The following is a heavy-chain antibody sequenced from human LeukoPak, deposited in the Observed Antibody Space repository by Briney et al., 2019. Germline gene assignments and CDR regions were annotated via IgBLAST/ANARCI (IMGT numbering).Heavy chain of an antibody. CDR2: ISGSGGTT. Sequence: GGSLRLSCAASGFTFNHAWMSSVRQAPGKRLEWVSGISGSGGTTYYADSVKGRFTISRDNSKNTLYLQMNSLRAEDTAVYYCAKDGMATISYYFDYWGQGTLVTVSS. CDR3: AKDGMATISYYFDY. CDR1: GFTFNHAW. D-gene: IGHD5-24*01. J-gene: IGHJ4*02. V-gene: IGHV3-23*01.